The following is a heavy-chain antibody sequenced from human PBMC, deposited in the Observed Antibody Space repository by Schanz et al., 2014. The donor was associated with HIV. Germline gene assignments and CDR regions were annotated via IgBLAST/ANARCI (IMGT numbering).Heavy chain of an antibody. V-gene: IGHV1-8*01. D-gene: IGHD3-16*02. CDR2: MNPNRGNA. Sequence: QVQLVQSGAEVREPGASVKVSCKASGYTFNTYDINWVRQAPGQGLEWMGWMNPNRGNAGFAQNFQGRVTLTRDTSITTAYMELTSLRPEDTAVYYCARRRGWGSYRYFPYGLDVWGRGTKVTVSS. CDR1: GYTFNTYD. CDR3: ARRRGWGSYRYFPYGLDV. J-gene: IGHJ6*02.